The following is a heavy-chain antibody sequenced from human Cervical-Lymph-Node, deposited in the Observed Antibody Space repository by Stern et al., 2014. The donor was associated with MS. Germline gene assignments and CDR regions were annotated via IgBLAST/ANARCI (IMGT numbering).Heavy chain of an antibody. CDR1: GYTFTNYG. CDR2: INAYNGNT. D-gene: IGHD6-25*01. V-gene: IGHV1-18*01. J-gene: IGHJ6*02. Sequence: QVQLVQSGAEVKKPGASVKVSCKASGYTFTNYGITWVRRAPGQGLEWMGWINAYNGNTNYAQKLQGRVTMTTDTSTSTAYMELRSLRSDDTAVYYCARDLYIAAFYAMDVWGQGTTVTVSS. CDR3: ARDLYIAAFYAMDV.